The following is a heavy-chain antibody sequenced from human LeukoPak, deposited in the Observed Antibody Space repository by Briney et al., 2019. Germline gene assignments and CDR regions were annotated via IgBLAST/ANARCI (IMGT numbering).Heavy chain of an antibody. D-gene: IGHD2-2*01. Sequence: ASVKVSCKASGYTFTGYYMHWVRQAPGQGLEWVGWINPNSGGTNCAQKFQGRVTMTRDTSISTAYMELSRLRSDDTAVYYCTRSRSRDCSSTSCYSYGLDYWGQGTLVTVSS. CDR1: GYTFTGYY. CDR3: TRSRSRDCSSTSCYSYGLDY. V-gene: IGHV1-2*02. J-gene: IGHJ4*02. CDR2: INPNSGGT.